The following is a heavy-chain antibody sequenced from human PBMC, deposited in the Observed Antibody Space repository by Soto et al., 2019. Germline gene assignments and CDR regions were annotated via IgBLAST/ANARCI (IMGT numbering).Heavy chain of an antibody. J-gene: IGHJ6*02. CDR3: AGDNGGYYDYYYYYGLDV. D-gene: IGHD3-22*01. Sequence: GGSLRLSCALSGFTFSSYGMHWVRQAPGKGLEWVAVIWYDGSNKYYADSVKGRFTISRDNSKNTLYLQMNSLRAEDTAVYYCAGDNGGYYDYYYYYGLDVWGQGTTVAVSS. CDR2: IWYDGSNK. V-gene: IGHV3-33*01. CDR1: GFTFSSYG.